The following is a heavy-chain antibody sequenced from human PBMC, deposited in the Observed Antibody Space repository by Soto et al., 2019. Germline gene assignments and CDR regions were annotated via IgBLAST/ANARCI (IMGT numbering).Heavy chain of an antibody. V-gene: IGHV4-30-2*01. D-gene: IGHD3-10*01. Sequence: QLQLQESGSGLVKPSQTLSLTCAVSGGSISGGAFSWSWIRQPPGKGLEWIGYIYHSGSTYYNPSLKSRVTISVDRSKNQFSLKLSSVTAADTAVYYCARGGYYGSDISLGRYYYYGMDVWGQGTTVTVSS. CDR2: IYHSGST. CDR3: ARGGYYGSDISLGRYYYYGMDV. CDR1: GGSISGGAFS. J-gene: IGHJ6*02.